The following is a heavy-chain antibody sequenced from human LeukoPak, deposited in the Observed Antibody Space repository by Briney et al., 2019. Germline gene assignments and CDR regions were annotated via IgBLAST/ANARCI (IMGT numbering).Heavy chain of an antibody. D-gene: IGHD2-21*01. J-gene: IGHJ5*02. V-gene: IGHV3-11*04. CDR3: AKDLGDCGGDCPPGWFDP. CDR2: ISSSGSAI. Sequence: GRSLRLSCAASGFTFSDYYMSWIRQAPGKGLEWVSYISSSGSAIYYADSVKGRFTISRDSAKNSLYLQMNSLRAEDTAVYYCAKDLGDCGGDCPPGWFDPWGQGTLVTVSS. CDR1: GFTFSDYY.